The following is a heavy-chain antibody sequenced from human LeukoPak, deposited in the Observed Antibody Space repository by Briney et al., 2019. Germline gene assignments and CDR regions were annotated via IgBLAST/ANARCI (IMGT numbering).Heavy chain of an antibody. Sequence: SQTLSLTCTVPGGSISSGGYYWSWIRQHPGKGLEWIGYIYYSGSTYYNPSLKSRVTISVDTSKNQFSLKLSSVTAADTAVYYCARDLPYCSGGSCSPDWFDPWGQGTLVTVSS. D-gene: IGHD2-15*01. J-gene: IGHJ5*02. CDR2: IYYSGST. CDR3: ARDLPYCSGGSCSPDWFDP. CDR1: GGSISSGGYY. V-gene: IGHV4-31*03.